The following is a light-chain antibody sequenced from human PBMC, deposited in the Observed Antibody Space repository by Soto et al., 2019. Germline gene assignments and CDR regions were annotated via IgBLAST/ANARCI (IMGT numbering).Light chain of an antibody. V-gene: IGLV2-14*03. CDR1: SSDVGGFNY. CDR3: NSYTSSSTYD. J-gene: IGLJ1*01. Sequence: QSVLTQPASVSGSPGQSITISCTGTSSDVGGFNYVSWYQQHPGKAPKLMIYDVTNRPSGVSYRFSGSKSGNTASLTISGLQSEVEADYYCNSYTSSSTYDFITGTKVTVL. CDR2: DVT.